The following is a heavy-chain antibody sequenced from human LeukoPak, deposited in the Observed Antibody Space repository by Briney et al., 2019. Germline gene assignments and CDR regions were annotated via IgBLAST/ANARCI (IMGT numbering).Heavy chain of an antibody. CDR1: GDNVARKSAA. D-gene: IGHD3-10*01. V-gene: IGHV6-1*01. Sequence: ASQTLSLTCAISGDNVARKSAASNWFRQSPSRGLEWLGRTYYRSSWINEYAVSVESRIIITPDTSKNQFSLHLNSVTPEDTAVYYCTRVERYYGSGTHPPAGYYYYGMDVWGQGTAVTVSS. J-gene: IGHJ6*02. CDR2: TYYRSSWIN. CDR3: TRVERYYGSGTHPPAGYYYYGMDV.